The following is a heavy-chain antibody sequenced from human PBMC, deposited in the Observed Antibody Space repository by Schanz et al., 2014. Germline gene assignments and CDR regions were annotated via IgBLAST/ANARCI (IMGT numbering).Heavy chain of an antibody. CDR1: GGTFSSST. CDR2: IIPILDKT. D-gene: IGHD6-13*01. V-gene: IGHV1-69*08. Sequence: QVQLVQSGAAAKKPGSSVKVSCKASGGTFSSSTLTWVRQAPGQGLEWMGRIIPILDKTNYAQKFQGRVTMTADKSTSTVYMEVSGLRSEDTAVYYCARDGEAAAGCDYWGQGTLVTVSS. CDR3: ARDGEAAAGCDY. J-gene: IGHJ4*02.